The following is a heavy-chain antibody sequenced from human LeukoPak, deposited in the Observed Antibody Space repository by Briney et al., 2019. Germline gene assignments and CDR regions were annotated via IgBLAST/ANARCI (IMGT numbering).Heavy chain of an antibody. Sequence: GGSLSLSCAASGFTFSSYEMNWVRQAAGKGLEWVSYISSSGSTIYYADSVKGRFTISRDNAKNSLYLQMNSLRAEDTAVYYCARGLLWFGEWALDYWGQRTQVTVSS. CDR2: ISSSGSTI. J-gene: IGHJ4*02. CDR3: ARGLLWFGEWALDY. CDR1: GFTFSSYE. D-gene: IGHD3-10*01. V-gene: IGHV3-48*03.